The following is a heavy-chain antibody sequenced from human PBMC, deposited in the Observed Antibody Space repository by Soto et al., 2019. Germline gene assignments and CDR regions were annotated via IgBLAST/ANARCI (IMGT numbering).Heavy chain of an antibody. D-gene: IGHD2-15*01. CDR2: ISPNNDNT. J-gene: IGHJ6*02. Sequence: QVQLVQSGAELKKPGASVKVSCKASGYTFTSYGISWVRQAPGQGLEWMAWISPNNDNTNYAQRLKGRATMTTDTSTSTVYMELRSLRSDDTAVYYCAREYSGGGMDVWGQGTTVTVSS. CDR1: GYTFTSYG. V-gene: IGHV1-18*01. CDR3: AREYSGGGMDV.